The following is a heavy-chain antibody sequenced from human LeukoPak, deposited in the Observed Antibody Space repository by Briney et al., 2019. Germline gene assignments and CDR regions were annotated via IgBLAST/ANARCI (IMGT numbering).Heavy chain of an antibody. CDR3: ARGYSSSWYLNWFDP. CDR1: GGSFSGYY. V-gene: IGHV4-34*01. J-gene: IGHJ5*02. D-gene: IGHD6-13*01. Sequence: SETLSLTCAVYGGSFSGYYWSCIRQPPRKGLEWIGEINHSGSTNYNPSLKSRVTTSVDTSKNQFSLKLSSVTAADTAVYYCARGYSSSWYLNWFDPWGQGTLATVSS. CDR2: INHSGST.